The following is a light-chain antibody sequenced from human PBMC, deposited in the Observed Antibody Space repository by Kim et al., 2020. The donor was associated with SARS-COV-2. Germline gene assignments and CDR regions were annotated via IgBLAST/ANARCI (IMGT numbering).Light chain of an antibody. CDR1: RSVSSNY. CDR3: QHYGSSPYS. V-gene: IGKV3-20*01. J-gene: IGKJ2*03. CDR2: VVS. Sequence: SPGEKATLSCRANRSVSSNYLAWYQQKPGQAPRLLIYVVSGRASGIADRFSGSGSGTDFTLTITRLEPEDFAVYYCQHYGSSPYSFGQGTKLEI.